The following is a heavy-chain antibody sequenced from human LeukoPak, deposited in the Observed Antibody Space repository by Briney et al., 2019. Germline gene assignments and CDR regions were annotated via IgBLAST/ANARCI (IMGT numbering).Heavy chain of an antibody. CDR3: ARASSGLIWVSGYYFDY. D-gene: IGHD3-22*01. Sequence: ASVKVSCKASGYTFTSYGISWVGQAPGQGLEWMGWISAYNGNTNYAQKLQGRVTMTTDTSTSTAYMELRSLRSDDTAVYYCARASSGLIWVSGYYFDYWGQGTLVTVSS. V-gene: IGHV1-18*01. CDR2: ISAYNGNT. J-gene: IGHJ4*02. CDR1: GYTFTSYG.